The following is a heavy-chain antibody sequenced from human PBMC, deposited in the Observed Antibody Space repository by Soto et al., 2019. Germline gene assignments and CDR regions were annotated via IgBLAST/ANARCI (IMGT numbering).Heavy chain of an antibody. CDR3: ARDRVDSSTSFDY. D-gene: IGHD2-15*01. CDR2: IIPIFGTA. V-gene: IGHV1-69*06. J-gene: IGHJ4*02. Sequence: SVKVSCKASGGTFSSYAISWVRQAPGQGLEWMGGIIPIFGTANYAQKFQGRVTITADKSTSTAYMELSSLRSEDTAVYYCARDRVDSSTSFDYWGQGTLVTVSS. CDR1: GGTFSSYA.